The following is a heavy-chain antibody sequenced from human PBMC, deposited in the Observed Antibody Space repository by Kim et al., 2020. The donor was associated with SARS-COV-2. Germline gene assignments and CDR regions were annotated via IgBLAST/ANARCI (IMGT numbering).Heavy chain of an antibody. J-gene: IGHJ3*02. Sequence: HSMKGRFTLSRDTAKKSVYLQMNSLSADDTAVYYCARDQGDWGAVGGALDTWGQGTVVTVSS. D-gene: IGHD2-21*02. V-gene: IGHV3-21*01. CDR3: ARDQGDWGAVGGALDT.